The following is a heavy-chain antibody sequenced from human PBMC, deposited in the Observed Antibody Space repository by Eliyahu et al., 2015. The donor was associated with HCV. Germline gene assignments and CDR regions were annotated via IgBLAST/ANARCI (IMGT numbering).Heavy chain of an antibody. J-gene: IGHJ4*02. D-gene: IGHD3-22*01. CDR2: IKSKTDGGTT. Sequence: EVQLVESGGGLVKPGGSLRLSCAASGFTFXNAWMXWVRQAPGKGLEWVGRIKSKTDGGTTDYAAPVKGRFTISRDDSKNTLYLQMNSLKTEDTAVYYCTTDSPTYYYDSGGYSDYWGQGTLVTVSS. V-gene: IGHV3-15*01. CDR3: TTDSPTYYYDSGGYSDY. CDR1: GFTFXNAW.